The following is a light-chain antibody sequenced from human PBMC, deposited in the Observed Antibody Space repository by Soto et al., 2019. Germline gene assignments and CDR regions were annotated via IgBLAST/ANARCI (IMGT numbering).Light chain of an antibody. Sequence: EIVLAQSPATLSLSPGERATLSGRASQSVSSYLAWYQQKPGQAPRLLIYDASNRATGIPARFSGSGSGTDFTLTISSLEPEDFAVYYCQQYYWAPDTFGQGTRLEIK. CDR1: QSVSSY. CDR3: QQYYWAPDT. V-gene: IGKV3-11*01. CDR2: DAS. J-gene: IGKJ5*01.